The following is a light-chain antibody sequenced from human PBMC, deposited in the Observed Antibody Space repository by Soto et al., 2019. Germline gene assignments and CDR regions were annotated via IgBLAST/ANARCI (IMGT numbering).Light chain of an antibody. Sequence: QSVLTQPASVSGSPGQSITISCTGTSSDVGGYNYVSWYQQHPGKAPKLMIYEVSNRPSGVSNRFSGSKSGNTASLTISGLQAEDEADYYCSSYTSSRTSTYVFGNGTKVT. V-gene: IGLV2-14*01. CDR3: SSYTSSRTSTYV. CDR1: SSDVGGYNY. CDR2: EVS. J-gene: IGLJ1*01.